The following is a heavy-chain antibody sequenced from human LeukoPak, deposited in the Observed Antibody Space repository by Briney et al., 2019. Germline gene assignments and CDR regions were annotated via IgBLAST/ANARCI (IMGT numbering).Heavy chain of an antibody. CDR3: AKGYYYGSGSYDWFDP. CDR2: ISWNSGSI. Sequence: GGSLRLSCAASGFTFDDYAMHWVRQAPGKGLEWVSGISWNSGSIGYADSVKGRFTISRDNAKNSLYLQMNSLRAEDTALYYCAKGYYYGSGSYDWFDPWGQGTLVTVSS. J-gene: IGHJ5*02. CDR1: GFTFDDYA. D-gene: IGHD3-10*01. V-gene: IGHV3-9*01.